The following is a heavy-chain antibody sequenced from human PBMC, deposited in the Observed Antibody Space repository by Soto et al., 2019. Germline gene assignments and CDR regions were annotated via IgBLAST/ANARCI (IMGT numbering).Heavy chain of an antibody. Sequence: SETLSLTCTVSGGSISSYYWSWIRQPPGKGLEWIGYIYYSGSTNYNPSLKSRVTISVDTSKDQFSLKLSSVTAADTAVYYCARLSPYYYDSSGYYYDGAFDIWGQGTMVTVSS. CDR2: IYYSGST. CDR3: ARLSPYYYDSSGYYYDGAFDI. J-gene: IGHJ3*02. D-gene: IGHD3-22*01. V-gene: IGHV4-59*08. CDR1: GGSISSYY.